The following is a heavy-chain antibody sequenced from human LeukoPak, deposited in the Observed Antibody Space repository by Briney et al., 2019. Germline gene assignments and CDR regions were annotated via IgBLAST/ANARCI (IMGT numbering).Heavy chain of an antibody. D-gene: IGHD2-15*01. CDR1: GGSISSYY. Sequence: PSETLSLTCTVSGGSISSYYWSWIRQPPEKGLEWIGYIYYCGSTNYNPSLKSRVTISVDTSKNQFSLKLSSVTAADTAVYYCARRLYCSGGSCPIPYYYYYMDVWGKGTTVTVSS. J-gene: IGHJ6*03. V-gene: IGHV4-59*01. CDR3: ARRLYCSGGSCPIPYYYYYMDV. CDR2: IYYCGST.